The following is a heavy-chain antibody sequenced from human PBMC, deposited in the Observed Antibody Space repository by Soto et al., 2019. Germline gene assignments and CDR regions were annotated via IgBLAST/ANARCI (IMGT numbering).Heavy chain of an antibody. CDR3: AGSVTTFWFDP. D-gene: IGHD4-4*01. CDR1: GGSISSGGYS. CDR2: IYHSGST. Sequence: QLQLQESGSGLVKPSQTLSLTCAVSGGSISSGGYSWSWIRQPPGKGLEWIGYIYHSGSTYYNPSLKSRVTISVDRSKNQFSLKLSSVTAADTAVYYCAGSVTTFWFDPWGQGTLFTVSS. V-gene: IGHV4-30-2*01. J-gene: IGHJ5*02.